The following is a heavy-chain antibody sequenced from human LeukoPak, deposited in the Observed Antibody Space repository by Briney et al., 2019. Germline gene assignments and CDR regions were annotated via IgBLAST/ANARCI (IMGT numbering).Heavy chain of an antibody. V-gene: IGHV3-66*04. Sequence: GGSLRLSCAAFGFTVSNNYMSWVRQAPGKGLEWVSVIYSGGSTYYADSVKGRFTISRDNSKNTLYLQMNSLRAEDTAVYYCASQGSRLTGWFDPWGQGILVTVSS. CDR1: GFTVSNNY. D-gene: IGHD3-10*01. CDR3: ASQGSRLTGWFDP. CDR2: IYSGGST. J-gene: IGHJ5*02.